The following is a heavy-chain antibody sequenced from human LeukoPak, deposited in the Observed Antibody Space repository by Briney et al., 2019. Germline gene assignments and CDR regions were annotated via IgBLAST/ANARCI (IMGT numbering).Heavy chain of an antibody. CDR3: ARYLIYCSSTSCTRGNFDY. V-gene: IGHV1-69*06. J-gene: IGHJ4*02. CDR2: IIPIFGTA. Sequence: SVKVSCKASGGTFSSYAISWVRQAPGQGLEWMGGIIPIFGTANYAQKFQGRVTITADKSTSTAYMEPSSLRSEDTAVYYCARYLIYCSSTSCTRGNFDYWGQGTLVTVSS. CDR1: GGTFSSYA. D-gene: IGHD2-2*01.